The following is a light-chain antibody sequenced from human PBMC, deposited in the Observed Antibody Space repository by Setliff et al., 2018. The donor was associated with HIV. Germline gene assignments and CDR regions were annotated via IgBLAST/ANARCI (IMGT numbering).Light chain of an antibody. V-gene: IGLV2-14*03. CDR1: STDIGGYDY. Sequence: QSALTQPASVSGSPGQSITISCNGTSTDIGGYDYVSWYQQHPGKAPKLMIYDVSNRPSGLSNRFSGSKSGNTASLAISGLQADDQANYYCSSYTSSSSYVFGTGTKVTVL. J-gene: IGLJ1*01. CDR2: DVS. CDR3: SSYTSSSSYV.